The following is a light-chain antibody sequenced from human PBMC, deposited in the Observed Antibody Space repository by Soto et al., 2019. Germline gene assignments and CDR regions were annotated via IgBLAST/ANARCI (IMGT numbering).Light chain of an antibody. V-gene: IGLV2-14*01. J-gene: IGLJ2*01. CDR2: EVS. Sequence: SVLTQPASVSGSPGQSITTSCTGTSSDVGGYNYVSWYQQHPGKAPKLMIYEVSNRPSGVSNRFSGSKSGNTASLTISGLQAEDEADYYCSSYTRSSTRVFGGGTKVTVL. CDR3: SSYTRSSTRV. CDR1: SSDVGGYNY.